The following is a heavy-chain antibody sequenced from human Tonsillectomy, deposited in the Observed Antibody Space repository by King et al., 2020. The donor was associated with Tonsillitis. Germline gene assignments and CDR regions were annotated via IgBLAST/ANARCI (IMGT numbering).Heavy chain of an antibody. Sequence: QLQESGPGLVKPSETLSLTCAVSGYSISDGYYWGWIRQPPGKGLEWITIIYHTGSTYYNPPLKSRVTISIDRPKNQLLLKLNSVTAADTAVYYCARNDILSGYPCGVWGQGTLVTVSS. J-gene: IGHJ4*02. V-gene: IGHV4-38-2*01. D-gene: IGHD3-9*01. CDR2: IYHTGST. CDR1: GYSISDGYY. CDR3: ARNDILSGYPCGV.